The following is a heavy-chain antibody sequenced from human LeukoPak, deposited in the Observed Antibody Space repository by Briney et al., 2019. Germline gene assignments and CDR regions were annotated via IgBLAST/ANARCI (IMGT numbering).Heavy chain of an antibody. V-gene: IGHV3-21*01. J-gene: IGHJ1*01. Sequence: PGGSLRLSCSASGFSFSDYDMNRVRQAPGKGLEWVSAISGRSSHVYYGESVKGRFTISRDNAKNSLYLQLDSLGVEDTAVYYCGRAFPPLRTSSAGDLWGQGTLVTVSS. D-gene: IGHD3-16*01. CDR2: ISGRSSHV. CDR1: GFSFSDYD. CDR3: GRAFPPLRTSSAGDL.